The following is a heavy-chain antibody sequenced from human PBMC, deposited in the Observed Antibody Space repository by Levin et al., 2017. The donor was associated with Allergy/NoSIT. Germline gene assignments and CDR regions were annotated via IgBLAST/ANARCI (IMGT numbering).Heavy chain of an antibody. CDR3: ARVGRYSSKTFDY. J-gene: IGHJ4*02. CDR1: GFTFSSYS. CDR2: ISSSSSTI. Sequence: LSLPCAASGFTFSSYSMNWVRQAPGKGLEWVSYISSSSSTIYYADSVKGRFTISRDNAKNSLYLQMNSLRDEDTAVYYCARVGRYSSKTFDYWGQGTLVTVSS. D-gene: IGHD6-13*01. V-gene: IGHV3-48*02.